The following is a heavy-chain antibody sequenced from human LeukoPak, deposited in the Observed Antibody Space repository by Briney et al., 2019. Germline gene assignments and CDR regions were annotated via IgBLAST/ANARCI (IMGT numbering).Heavy chain of an antibody. CDR3: ARGPGSSGGAYVGDY. CDR1: GFTFSNHW. Sequence: GGSLRLSCAASGFTFSNHWMHWVRQVPGKGPVWVSRSDGGGSSTSYADSVKGRFSISRDNAKSTLYLQMSSLRAEDTAVYYCARGPGSSGGAYVGDYWGHGTLVTVSS. CDR2: SDGGGSST. D-gene: IGHD3-22*01. J-gene: IGHJ4*01. V-gene: IGHV3-74*01.